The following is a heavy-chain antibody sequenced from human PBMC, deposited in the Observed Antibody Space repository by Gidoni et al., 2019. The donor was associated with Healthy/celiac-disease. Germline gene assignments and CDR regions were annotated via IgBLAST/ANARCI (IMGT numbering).Heavy chain of an antibody. CDR3: ARNLSP. CDR1: GGSISSGSYY. V-gene: IGHV4-61*02. Sequence: QVQLQESGPGLVKPSQTLSLTCTVSGGSISSGSYYWNWIRQPAGKGLEWIGCIYTSWSTNYNPSLKSRVTISLDTSKNQFSLKLSSVTAADTAVYYCARNLSPWGQGTLVTVSS. J-gene: IGHJ5*02. CDR2: IYTSWST.